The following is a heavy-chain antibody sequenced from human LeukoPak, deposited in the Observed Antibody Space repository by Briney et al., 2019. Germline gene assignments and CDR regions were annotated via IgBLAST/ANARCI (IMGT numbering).Heavy chain of an antibody. J-gene: IGHJ6*02. CDR1: GFTFDDYA. CDR3: ARGDYYYGMDV. CDR2: ISWNSGSI. Sequence: GGSLRLSCAASGFTFDDYAMHWVRQAPGKGLEWVSGISWNSGSIGYADSVKGRFTISRDNAKNSLYLQMNSLRAEDTAVYYCARGDYYYGMDVWGQGTTVTVSS. V-gene: IGHV3-9*01.